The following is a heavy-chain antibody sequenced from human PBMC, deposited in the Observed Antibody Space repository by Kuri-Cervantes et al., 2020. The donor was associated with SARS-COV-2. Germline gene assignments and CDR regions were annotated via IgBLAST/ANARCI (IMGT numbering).Heavy chain of an antibody. CDR2: ISGSGGST. CDR3: ANLQWLLIDDAFDI. Sequence: GESLKISCAASGFTFSSYAMSWVRQAPGKGLEWVSAISGSGGSTYYADSVKSRFTISRDNSKNTLYLQMNSLRAEDTAVYYCANLQWLLIDDAFDIWGQGTMVTVSS. D-gene: IGHD3-22*01. J-gene: IGHJ3*02. CDR1: GFTFSSYA. V-gene: IGHV3-23*01.